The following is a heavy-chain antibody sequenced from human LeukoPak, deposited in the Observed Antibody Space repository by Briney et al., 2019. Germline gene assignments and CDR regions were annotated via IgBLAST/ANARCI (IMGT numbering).Heavy chain of an antibody. D-gene: IGHD6-13*01. CDR3: ASGLQLGY. J-gene: IGHJ4*02. CDR1: GFTFSNYW. V-gene: IGHV3-7*01. CDR2: IKEEGSEK. Sequence: PGGSLSLSCAASGFTFSNYWMSWVRQAPGKGLEWVASIKEEGSEKYYVDSVKGRFTISRDNARNSLYLQMNSLRAEDTAVYYCASGLQLGYWGQGTLVTVSS.